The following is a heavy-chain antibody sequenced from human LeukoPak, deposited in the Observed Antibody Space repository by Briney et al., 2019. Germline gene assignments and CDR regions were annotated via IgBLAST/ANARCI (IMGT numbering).Heavy chain of an antibody. CDR1: GFTFSSYW. J-gene: IGHJ5*02. Sequence: GGSLRLSCAASGFTFSSYWMSWVRQAPGKGLEWVANIRQDGSEKYYVDSVKGRFTIPRDNAKNSLYLQMNSLRAEDTAVYYCAREVFDSSGYDWFDPWGQGTLVTVSS. CDR3: AREVFDSSGYDWFDP. CDR2: IRQDGSEK. D-gene: IGHD3-22*01. V-gene: IGHV3-7*03.